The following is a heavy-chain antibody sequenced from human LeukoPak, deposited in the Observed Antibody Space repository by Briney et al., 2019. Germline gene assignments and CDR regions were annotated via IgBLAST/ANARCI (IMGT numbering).Heavy chain of an antibody. D-gene: IGHD3-3*01. V-gene: IGHV3-7*01. CDR1: GFTFSNYW. J-gene: IGHJ4*02. Sequence: PGGSLRLSCAASGFTFSNYWMNWVRQAPGKGLEWVANIKQDGSEKYYVDSVKGRFTISRDNDKNSLYLQMNRLRAEDTAVYYCARARFGIAGADYWGQGTLVTVSS. CDR2: IKQDGSEK. CDR3: ARARFGIAGADY.